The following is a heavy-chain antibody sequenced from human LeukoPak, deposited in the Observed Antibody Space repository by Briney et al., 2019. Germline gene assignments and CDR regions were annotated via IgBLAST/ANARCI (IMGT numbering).Heavy chain of an antibody. CDR3: ARDYYDSRGYYSAAFDY. CDR1: GFTFSNYW. Sequence: PGGSLRLSCAASGFTFSNYWMHWLRQAPGKGLEWVSGIRSDGTITTYAGSVKGRFTISRDNAKHTLYLQMNSLRAEDTAVYYCARDYYDSRGYYSAAFDYWGQGTLVTVSS. CDR2: IRSDGTIT. V-gene: IGHV3-74*03. J-gene: IGHJ4*02. D-gene: IGHD3-22*01.